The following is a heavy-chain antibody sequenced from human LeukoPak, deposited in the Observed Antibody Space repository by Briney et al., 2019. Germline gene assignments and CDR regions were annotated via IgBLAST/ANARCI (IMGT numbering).Heavy chain of an antibody. J-gene: IGHJ4*02. D-gene: IGHD3-3*01. Sequence: GASVKVSCKASGYSFTGYYMHWVRQAPGQGLEWMGCINPNSGGTDYAQKFQGRVTMTRDTSISTAHMDLSRLRSDDTAVYYCAAYDFLDYWGQGTLVTVSS. CDR2: INPNSGGT. CDR1: GYSFTGYY. V-gene: IGHV1-2*02. CDR3: AAYDFLDY.